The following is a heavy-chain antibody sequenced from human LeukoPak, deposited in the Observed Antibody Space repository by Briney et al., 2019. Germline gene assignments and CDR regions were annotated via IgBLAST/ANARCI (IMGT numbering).Heavy chain of an antibody. Sequence: PGGSLRLSCAASGFTFSSYAMSWVRQAPGKGLEWVSAISGSGGSTYYADSVKGRFTISRDNSKNTLYLQMNSLRAEDTAVYYCANYGSSIFGVANPHFDYWGQGTLVTVSS. J-gene: IGHJ4*02. D-gene: IGHD3-3*01. CDR2: ISGSGGST. CDR3: ANYGSSIFGVANPHFDY. CDR1: GFTFSSYA. V-gene: IGHV3-23*01.